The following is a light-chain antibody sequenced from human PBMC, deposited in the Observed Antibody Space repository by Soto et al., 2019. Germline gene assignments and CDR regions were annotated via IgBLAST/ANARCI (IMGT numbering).Light chain of an antibody. J-gene: IGKJ3*01. CDR1: QGISSY. Sequence: DIPLTQSPSFLSASVGDRVTITCRASQGISSYLAWYQQKPGKAPKLLIYAASTLQSGVPSRFSGSGSGTEFTLTISSLQPEDFATYYCQQLNSYPGFGPGTKVDIK. CDR2: AAS. V-gene: IGKV1-9*01. CDR3: QQLNSYPG.